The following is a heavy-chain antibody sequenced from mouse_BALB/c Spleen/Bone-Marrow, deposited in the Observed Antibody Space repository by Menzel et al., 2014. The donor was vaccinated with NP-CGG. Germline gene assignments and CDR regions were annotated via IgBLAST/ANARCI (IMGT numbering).Heavy chain of an antibody. V-gene: IGHV1-7*01. J-gene: IGHJ4*01. CDR1: GYTFTSYW. Sequence: QVQLQQSGAELAKPGASVKMSCKASGYTFTSYWMHWVKQRPGQGLEWIGYINPSTGYTEYNQKFKDKATLTADKSSSTAYMQLSSLTSEDSAVYYCARGNYEAMDYWGQGTSVTASS. D-gene: IGHD2-1*01. CDR3: ARGNYEAMDY. CDR2: INPSTGYT.